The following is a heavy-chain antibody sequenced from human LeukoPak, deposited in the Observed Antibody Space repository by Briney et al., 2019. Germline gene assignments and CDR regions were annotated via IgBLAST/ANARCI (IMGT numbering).Heavy chain of an antibody. CDR3: ARAYCSSNSCAHYFDY. J-gene: IGHJ4*02. Sequence: ASVKVSCKASGYTFTGYYMHWVRQAPGQGLEWMGWINPNSGGTNYAQKFQGRVTMTRDTSISTAYMELSRLRSDDTAVYYCARAYCSSNSCAHYFDYWGQGTLVNVSS. CDR2: INPNSGGT. D-gene: IGHD2-2*01. CDR1: GYTFTGYY. V-gene: IGHV1-2*02.